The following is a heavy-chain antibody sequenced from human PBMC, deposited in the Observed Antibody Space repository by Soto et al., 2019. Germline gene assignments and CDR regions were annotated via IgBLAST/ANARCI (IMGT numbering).Heavy chain of an antibody. J-gene: IGHJ4*02. CDR1: GITFTNYW. CDR2: VYSDGRGR. Sequence: EVQLVESGGGSVQPGGSLRLSCVASGITFTNYWMHWVRQVPGKGLVWVARVYSDGRGRSYADFVKGRFTISRDNAKNTLYLQMNILRVEDTAMYYWGTVFEHWGQGIPVTVSS. V-gene: IGHV3-74*01. CDR3: GTVFEH.